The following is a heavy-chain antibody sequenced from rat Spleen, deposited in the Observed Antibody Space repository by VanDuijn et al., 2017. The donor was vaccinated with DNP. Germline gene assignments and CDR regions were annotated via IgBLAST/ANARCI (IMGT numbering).Heavy chain of an antibody. Sequence: QVQLKESGPGLVQPSETLSLTCAVSGFSLTGYSVFWVRQPSGKGLEWMGVMWSDGDTSYNSGLKSRLSLSRDTSKSQLFIEMNSLQTEDTATYYCARDIGTTSFDYWGQGVMVTVSS. CDR2: MWSDGDT. D-gene: IGHD1-5*01. CDR1: GFSLTGYS. V-gene: IGHV2-32*01. J-gene: IGHJ2*01. CDR3: ARDIGTTSFDY.